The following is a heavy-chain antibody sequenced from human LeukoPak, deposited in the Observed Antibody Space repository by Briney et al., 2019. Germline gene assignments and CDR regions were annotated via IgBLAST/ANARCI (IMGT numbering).Heavy chain of an antibody. Sequence: PGGSLRLSCAASGFTFGSYWMHWVRQAPGKGLEWVSAIGGSGGNTNYADSVKGRFTISRDNSKNTLYLQMNSLRAEDTAVYYCAKPRAGLGASDIWGQGTMVTVSS. J-gene: IGHJ3*02. CDR3: AKPRAGLGASDI. D-gene: IGHD3-16*01. CDR2: IGGSGGNT. V-gene: IGHV3-23*01. CDR1: GFTFGSYW.